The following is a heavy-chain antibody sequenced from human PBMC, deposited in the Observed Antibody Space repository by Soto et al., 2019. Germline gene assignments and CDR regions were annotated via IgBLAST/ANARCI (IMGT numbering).Heavy chain of an antibody. J-gene: IGHJ1*01. D-gene: IGHD6-19*01. Sequence: GGSLRLSCAASGFSLDEYGMSWVRQAPGKGLEWVSVIYSGGSTYYADSVKGRFTISRDNSKNTLYLQMNSLRAEDTAVYYCARDRIAVAGNPEYFQHWGQGTLVTVSS. CDR2: IYSGGST. CDR1: GFSLDEYG. V-gene: IGHV3-66*01. CDR3: ARDRIAVAGNPEYFQH.